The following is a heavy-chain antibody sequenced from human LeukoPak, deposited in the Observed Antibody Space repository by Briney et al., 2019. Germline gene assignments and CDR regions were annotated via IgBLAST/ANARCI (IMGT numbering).Heavy chain of an antibody. CDR3: AKSRERRSVY. D-gene: IGHD1-1*01. CDR2: ISGSGGST. J-gene: IGHJ4*02. CDR1: GFPFGSMP. Sequence: GGPRTPSWEPPGFPFGSMPLGWAPRAQGRGRRWVSAISGSGGSTYYADSVKGRFTISRDNSKNTLYLQMNSLRAEDTAVYYCAKSRERRSVYWGQGTLVTVSS. V-gene: IGHV3-23*01.